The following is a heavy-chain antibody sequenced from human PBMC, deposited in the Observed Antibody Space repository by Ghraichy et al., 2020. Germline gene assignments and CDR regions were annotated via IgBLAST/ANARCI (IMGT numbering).Heavy chain of an antibody. D-gene: IGHD2-15*01. J-gene: IGHJ4*02. CDR1: GYTLTELS. Sequence: ASVKVSCKVSGYTLTELSMHWERQAPGKGLEWMGGFDPEDGETIYAQKFQGRVTMTEDTSTDTAYMELSSLRSEDTAVYYCATDRGYCSGGSCSRRFQPYWGQGTLVTVSS. V-gene: IGHV1-24*01. CDR3: ATDRGYCSGGSCSRRFQPY. CDR2: FDPEDGET.